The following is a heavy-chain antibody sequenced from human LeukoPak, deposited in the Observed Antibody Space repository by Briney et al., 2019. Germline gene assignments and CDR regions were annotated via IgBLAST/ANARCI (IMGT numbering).Heavy chain of an antibody. CDR3: ARVVRGRDYYGAGSYYTYYYMDV. CDR1: GGSISSYY. D-gene: IGHD3-10*01. Sequence: PSETLSLTCTVSGGSISSYYWSWIRQRAGKGLDYIGRIYTSGSANYNTSLKSRVTMSVDTSKNQFSPKLSSLTAADTAVYYCARVVRGRDYYGAGSYYTYYYMDVWGKGTTVTISS. V-gene: IGHV4-4*07. CDR2: IYTSGSA. J-gene: IGHJ6*03.